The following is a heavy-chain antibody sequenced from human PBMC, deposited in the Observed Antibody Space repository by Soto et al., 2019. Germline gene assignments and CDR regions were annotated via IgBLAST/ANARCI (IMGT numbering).Heavy chain of an antibody. CDR3: AADREDWNYYAFDI. J-gene: IGHJ3*02. V-gene: IGHV1-58*02. CDR2: IVVGSGNT. Sequence: SVKVSCKASGFTFTSSAMQWVRQARGQRLEWIGWIVVGSGNTNYAQKFQERVTITRDMSTSTAYMELSSLRSEDTAVYYCAADREDWNYYAFDIWGQGTMVTVSS. D-gene: IGHD1-7*01. CDR1: GFTFTSSA.